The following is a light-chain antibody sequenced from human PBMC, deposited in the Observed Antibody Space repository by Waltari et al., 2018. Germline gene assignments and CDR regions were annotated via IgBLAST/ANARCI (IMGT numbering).Light chain of an antibody. CDR3: QQRSNRPPWT. J-gene: IGKJ1*01. CDR2: DAS. Sequence: EIMLTQSPATLSLSPGERATLSCRASQSVSSYLAWYQQTPGQAPRLLIYDASNRATGIPARFSGSGSGTDFTLTINSLEPEDFAVYYCQQRSNRPPWTFGQGTRVEIK. CDR1: QSVSSY. V-gene: IGKV3-11*01.